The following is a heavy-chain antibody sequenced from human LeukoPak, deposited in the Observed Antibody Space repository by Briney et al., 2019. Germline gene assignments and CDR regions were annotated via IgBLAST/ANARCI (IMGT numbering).Heavy chain of an antibody. CDR1: GFTFSSYS. CDR3: ARDPYGSGSNDWFDP. D-gene: IGHD3-10*01. J-gene: IGHJ5*02. V-gene: IGHV3-21*01. Sequence: GGSLRLSCAASGFTFSSYSMNWVRQAPGKGLEWVPAISSSSSYIYYADSVKGRFTISRDNAKNSLYLQMNSLRAEDTAVYYCARDPYGSGSNDWFDPWGQGTLVTVSS. CDR2: ISSSSSYI.